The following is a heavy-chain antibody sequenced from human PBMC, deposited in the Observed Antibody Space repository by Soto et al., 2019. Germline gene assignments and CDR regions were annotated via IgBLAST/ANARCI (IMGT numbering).Heavy chain of an antibody. CDR1: GFTFKNYG. CDR2: ISYDGSYQ. J-gene: IGHJ4*02. D-gene: IGHD3-10*01. V-gene: IGHV3-30*18. Sequence: GGFLRLACGASGFTFKNYGMHWVRQAPGKGLEWVAVISYDGSYQYYSDSVKGRFTISRDNSKNTLNLQMNSLRVEDSAMYYCAKEGRSLSVPRPDHGVQGTLVPVS. CDR3: AKEGRSLSVPRPDH.